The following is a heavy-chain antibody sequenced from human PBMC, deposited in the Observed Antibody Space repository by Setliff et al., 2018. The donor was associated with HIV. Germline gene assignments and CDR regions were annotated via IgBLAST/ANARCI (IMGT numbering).Heavy chain of an antibody. J-gene: IGHJ4*01. D-gene: IGHD6-13*01. Sequence: PGGSLRLSCAASGFTFSSYVMSWVRQAPGKGLEWVSGISGSGGSTYYADSVKGRFTISRDNSKNTLYLQMNSLRVDDTALYYCARARSRQLVSTAPPYHFDYWGRGTLVTVSS. CDR1: GFTFSSYV. CDR2: ISGSGGST. V-gene: IGHV3-23*01. CDR3: ARARSRQLVSTAPPYHFDY.